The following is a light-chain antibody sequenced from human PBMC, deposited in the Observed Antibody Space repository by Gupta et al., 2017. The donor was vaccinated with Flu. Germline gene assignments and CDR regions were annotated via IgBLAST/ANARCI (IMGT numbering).Light chain of an antibody. CDR1: QNIGTS. CDR3: HQSSNLPWT. Sequence: PDFQSVTPKEKVTITCRASQNIGTSLNWYQQKPDQSPKLLIKYASQSCSGVPSRFSGSGSGTDFTLTINSLEAEDAATYYCHQSSNLPWTFGQGTKVEIK. J-gene: IGKJ1*01. CDR2: YAS. V-gene: IGKV6-21*01.